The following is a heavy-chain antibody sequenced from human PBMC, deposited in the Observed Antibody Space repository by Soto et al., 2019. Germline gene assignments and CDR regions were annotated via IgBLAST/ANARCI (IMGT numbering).Heavy chain of an antibody. D-gene: IGHD2-21*02. CDR1: GFTFSSYA. CDR3: ARNKCGGDCYPQAYYYYYGMDV. V-gene: IGHV3-30-3*01. J-gene: IGHJ6*02. CDR2: ISYDGSNK. Sequence: GGSLRLSCAASGFTFSSYAMHWVRQAPGKGLEWVAVISYDGSNKYYADSVKGRFTISRDNSKNTLYLQMNSLRAEDTAVYYCARNKCGGDCYPQAYYYYYGMDVWGQGTTVTVSS.